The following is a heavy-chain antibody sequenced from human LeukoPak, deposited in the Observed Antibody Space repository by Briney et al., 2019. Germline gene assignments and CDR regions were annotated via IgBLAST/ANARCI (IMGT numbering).Heavy chain of an antibody. CDR1: GFTFSSYS. V-gene: IGHV3-21*01. Sequence: GGSLRLSCAASGFTFSSYSMNWVRQAPGKGLEWVSSISSSSSYIYYADSAKGRFTISRDNAKNSLYLQMNSLRAEDTAVYYCAREDGYCSSTSCDGNWFDPWGQGTLVTVSS. CDR2: ISSSSSYI. D-gene: IGHD2-2*01. J-gene: IGHJ5*02. CDR3: AREDGYCSSTSCDGNWFDP.